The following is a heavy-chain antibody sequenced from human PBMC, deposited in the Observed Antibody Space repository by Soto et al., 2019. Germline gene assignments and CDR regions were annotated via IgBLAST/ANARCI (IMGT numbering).Heavy chain of an antibody. Sequence: EVQLLESGGGLVQPGGSLRLSCAASGFTFSSYAMSWVRQAPGKGLEWVSAISGSGGSTYYADSVKGRFTISRDNFKNTLFLQMNSLRVEDTALYFCAKDGTTGGMHYYSMDVWGQGTTVTVSS. CDR3: AKDGTTGGMHYYSMDV. V-gene: IGHV3-23*01. D-gene: IGHD2-15*01. J-gene: IGHJ6*02. CDR2: ISGSGGST. CDR1: GFTFSSYA.